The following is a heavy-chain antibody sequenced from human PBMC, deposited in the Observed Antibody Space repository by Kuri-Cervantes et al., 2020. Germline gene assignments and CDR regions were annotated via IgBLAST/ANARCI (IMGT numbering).Heavy chain of an antibody. CDR2: ISSSSSTI. D-gene: IGHD2-21*02. Sequence: GESLKVSSAASGFTFSRYSMNWARQAPGKGLEWVSYISSSSSTIYYADSVEGRFTISRDNAKNSLYLQMNSLGDEDTAVYYCASVGGVTGGHFDLRGRGTLVTVSS. J-gene: IGHJ2*01. CDR1: GFTFSRYS. V-gene: IGHV3-48*02. CDR3: ASVGGVTGGHFDL.